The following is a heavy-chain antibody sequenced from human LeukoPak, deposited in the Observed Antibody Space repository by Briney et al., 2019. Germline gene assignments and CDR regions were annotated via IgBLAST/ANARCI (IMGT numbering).Heavy chain of an antibody. J-gene: IGHJ6*04. Sequence: GGSLRLSCAASGFTFSSYGMHWVRQAPGKGLEWVAVISYDGSNKYYADSVKGRFTISRDNSKNTLYLQMNSLRAEDTAVYYCAKGETMVRGVRGGMDVWGKGTTVTVSS. D-gene: IGHD3-10*01. CDR2: ISYDGSNK. V-gene: IGHV3-30*18. CDR3: AKGETMVRGVRGGMDV. CDR1: GFTFSSYG.